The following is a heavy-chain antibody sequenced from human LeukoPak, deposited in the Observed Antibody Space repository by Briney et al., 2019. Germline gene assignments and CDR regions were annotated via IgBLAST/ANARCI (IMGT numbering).Heavy chain of an antibody. J-gene: IGHJ4*02. Sequence: SETLSLTCAVYGGSFSGYYWSWIRQPPGRGLEWIGEINHRGSTNYNPSLKSRVTISVDTSKNHFSLKLSSLTAADTAVYYCASKRSGYYSGFFDYWGQGTLVTVSS. V-gene: IGHV4-34*01. CDR3: ASKRSGYYSGFFDY. CDR1: GGSFSGYY. CDR2: INHRGST. D-gene: IGHD3-22*01.